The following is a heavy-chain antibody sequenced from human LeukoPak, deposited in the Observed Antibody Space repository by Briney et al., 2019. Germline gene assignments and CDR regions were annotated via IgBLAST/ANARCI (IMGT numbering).Heavy chain of an antibody. CDR3: ARLEELLFFDY. CDR1: GGSISSYY. V-gene: IGHV4-59*01. J-gene: IGHJ4*02. D-gene: IGHD2-15*01. Sequence: PSETLSLTCTVSGGSISSYYWSWIRQPPGKGLEWIGYIYYSGSTNYNPSLKSRVTISVDTSKNQFSLKLSSVTAADTAVYYCARLEELLFFDYWGQGTLVTVSS. CDR2: IYYSGST.